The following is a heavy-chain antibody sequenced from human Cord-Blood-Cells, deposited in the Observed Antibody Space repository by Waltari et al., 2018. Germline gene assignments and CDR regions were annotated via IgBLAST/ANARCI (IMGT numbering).Heavy chain of an antibody. V-gene: IGHV1-24*01. CDR3: ATGLGVIGFWSGYFDY. D-gene: IGHD3-3*01. Sequence: QVQLVQSGAEVKKPGASVKVSCKVSGYTLTELSIPWVPPAPGKGLEWMGGFDPEDGETIYAQKFQGRVTMTEDTSTDTAYMELSSLRSEDTAVYYCATGLGVIGFWSGYFDYWGQGTLVTVSS. CDR2: FDPEDGET. CDR1: GYTLTELS. J-gene: IGHJ4*02.